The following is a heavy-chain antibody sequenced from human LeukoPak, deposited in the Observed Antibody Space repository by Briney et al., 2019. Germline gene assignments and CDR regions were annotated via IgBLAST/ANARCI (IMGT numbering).Heavy chain of an antibody. J-gene: IGHJ3*02. CDR2: ISSSGSTI. CDR3: ANLRRGYGGPYCGGDCYSGDAFDI. D-gene: IGHD2-21*02. V-gene: IGHV3-48*03. CDR1: GFTFSSYE. Sequence: GGSLRLSCAASGFTFSSYEMNWVRQAPGKGLEWVSYISSSGSTIYYADSVKGRFTISRDNAKNSLYLQMNSLRAEDTAVYYCANLRRGYGGPYCGGDCYSGDAFDIWGQGTMVTVSS.